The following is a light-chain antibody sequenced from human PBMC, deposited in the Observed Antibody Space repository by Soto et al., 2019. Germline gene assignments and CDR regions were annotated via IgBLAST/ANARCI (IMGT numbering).Light chain of an antibody. CDR3: LLYHGAAQV. CDR2: STY. J-gene: IGLJ3*02. V-gene: IGLV7-43*01. Sequence: QAVVTQEPSLTVSPGGSVTLTCASSTGAVTSDYYPNWLQQKPGQAPRSLIHSTYARHFWTPARFSGSLLGGKAALTVSGVQPEDEADYYCLLYHGAAQVFGGGTQLTVL. CDR1: TGAVTSDYY.